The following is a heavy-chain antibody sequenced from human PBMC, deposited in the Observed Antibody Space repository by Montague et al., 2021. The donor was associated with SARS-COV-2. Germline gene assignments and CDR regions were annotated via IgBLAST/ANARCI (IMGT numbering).Heavy chain of an antibody. D-gene: IGHD3-10*01. CDR2: MHDSGTG. V-gene: IGHV4-59*08. CDR3: TRLPRGSGTWGYFDY. J-gene: IGHJ4*02. Sequence: SETLSLTCTVSDGSIRSYYWNWMRHTPGKGLEWVGYMHDSGTGNYNPSLRSQVTLMVDASRNQFSLELSSVTAADTAMYHCTRLPRGSGTWGYFDYWAQGTLVTVSS. CDR1: DGSIRSYY.